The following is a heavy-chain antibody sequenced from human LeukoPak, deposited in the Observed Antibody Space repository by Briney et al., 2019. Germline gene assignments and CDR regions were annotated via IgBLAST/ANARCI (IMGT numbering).Heavy chain of an antibody. D-gene: IGHD4-17*01. CDR2: ISAFNGNR. CDR1: GYSFSTFG. J-gene: IGHJ4*02. Sequence: GASVKVSCKASGYSFSTFGISWVRQAPGQGLEWMGYISAFNGNRKYAQKVQDRVTLSTDTSTSTAYMELRSLRSDDTAVYYCAREGYGDYADDYWGQGTLVTVSS. CDR3: AREGYGDYADDY. V-gene: IGHV1-18*01.